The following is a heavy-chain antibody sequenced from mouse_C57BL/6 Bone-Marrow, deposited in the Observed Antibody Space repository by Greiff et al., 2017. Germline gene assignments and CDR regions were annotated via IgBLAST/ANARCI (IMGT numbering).Heavy chain of an antibody. V-gene: IGHV1-55*01. CDR1: GYTFTSYW. CDR3: ARPYYSNYWYFYV. D-gene: IGHD2-5*01. CDR2: IYPGSGSP. Sequence: QVQLQQPGAELVKPGASVKMSCKASGYTFTSYWITWVKQRPGHGLEWIGDIYPGSGSPNYNEQFKSKATLTVDTSSSTAYMQLSSLTSEDSAVYYCARPYYSNYWYFYVWGTGTTVTVSS. J-gene: IGHJ1*03.